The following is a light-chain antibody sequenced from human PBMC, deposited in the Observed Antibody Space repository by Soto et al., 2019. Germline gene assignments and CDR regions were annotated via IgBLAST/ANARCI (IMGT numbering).Light chain of an antibody. CDR1: QSVFSN. Sequence: EIVMTQSPVTLSVSPGERVTLSCRASQSVFSNLAWYQQRPGQAPRLLIYGASNRATDIPARFSGSGSGTEFTLTISSLQSEDFAVYYCQQCNNWPLTFGQGTKVEIK. V-gene: IGKV3-15*01. CDR2: GAS. CDR3: QQCNNWPLT. J-gene: IGKJ1*01.